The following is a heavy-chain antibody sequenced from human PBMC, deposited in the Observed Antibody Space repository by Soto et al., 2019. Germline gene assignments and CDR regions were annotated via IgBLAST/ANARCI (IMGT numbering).Heavy chain of an antibody. Sequence: SETLSLTCAVSGGSISSSNWWTWVRLPPEKGLEWIGEIYHSGSTIYNPSLQSRVTISVDTSKNQFSLKLRSVTAADTAVYYCARDTAPSDVWGQGTTVTVSS. CDR1: GGSISSSNW. CDR2: IYHSGST. D-gene: IGHD4-17*01. CDR3: ARDTAPSDV. J-gene: IGHJ6*02. V-gene: IGHV4-4*02.